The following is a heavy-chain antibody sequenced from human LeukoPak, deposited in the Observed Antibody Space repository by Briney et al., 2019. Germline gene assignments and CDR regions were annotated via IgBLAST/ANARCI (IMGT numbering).Heavy chain of an antibody. D-gene: IGHD4-23*01. Sequence: SETLSLTCVHPVGSFSGNYWRWVRQPPGKGLEWTGEINHSGSTNYNPSLKSRVTISVDTSKNQFSLKLSSVTAADTAVYYCARSRSHGGNSFFVYWGQGTLVTVSS. CDR1: VGSFSGNY. CDR3: ARSRSHGGNSFFVY. CDR2: INHSGST. J-gene: IGHJ4*02. V-gene: IGHV4-34*01.